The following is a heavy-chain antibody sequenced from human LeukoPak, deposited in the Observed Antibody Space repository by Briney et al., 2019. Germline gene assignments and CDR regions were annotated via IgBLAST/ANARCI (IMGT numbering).Heavy chain of an antibody. CDR1: GYTFTSYY. CDR3: ATCCRGGSS. J-gene: IGHJ5*02. D-gene: IGHD3-10*01. V-gene: IGHV1-46*01. Sequence: ASVTVSCKASGYTFTSYYLHWVRQAPRQGLEWMGIINPSGGSTSYAQKFQGRVTLTRETSTSTVYMELSSLRSEDTAVYYCATCCRGGSSWGQGTLVTVSS. CDR2: INPSGGST.